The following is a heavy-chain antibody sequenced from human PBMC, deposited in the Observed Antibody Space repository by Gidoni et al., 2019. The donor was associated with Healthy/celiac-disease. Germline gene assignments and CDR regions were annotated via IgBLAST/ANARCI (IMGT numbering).Heavy chain of an antibody. CDR2: SSSSSSTI. CDR3: ARDFSPTRWDFDY. Sequence: VQLVESGGGLVQPGGSLRPSCAASGFTLSSYSMNWVRQVQGKGLEWVSYSSSSSSTIYYEDSVKGRFTISRDNAKNSRYLQMNSLRDEGTAVYYCARDFSPTRWDFDYWGQGTLVTVSS. CDR1: GFTLSSYS. V-gene: IGHV3-48*02. J-gene: IGHJ4*02. D-gene: IGHD1-26*01.